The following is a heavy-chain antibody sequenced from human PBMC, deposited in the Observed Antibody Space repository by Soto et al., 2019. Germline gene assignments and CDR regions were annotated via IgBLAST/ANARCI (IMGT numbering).Heavy chain of an antibody. Sequence: TGGSLRLSCAASGFTLSSYAMSWVRQAPGKGLEWVSAISGSGNRTFHADSVKGRFTISRDNAKNALYLQMNSLRVEDTAVYYCAKEVTSGSYYYGMDVWGLGTTVTVSS. CDR3: AKEVTSGSYYYGMDV. D-gene: IGHD2-2*01. CDR2: ISGSGNRT. V-gene: IGHV3-23*01. J-gene: IGHJ6*02. CDR1: GFTLSSYA.